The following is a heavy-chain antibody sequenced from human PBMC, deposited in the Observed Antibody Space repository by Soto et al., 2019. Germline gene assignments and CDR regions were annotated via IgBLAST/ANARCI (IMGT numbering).Heavy chain of an antibody. Sequence: SGTLSLTCAVDGGSFSGCAWSWIRQPPGKGQEWIGEINHSGSTNYNPSLKSRVTISVDTSKNQFSLELTSLNAADKAVYASARDKMTGLFHYWGQGNLVTVAS. V-gene: IGHV4-34*01. CDR3: ARDKMTGLFHY. D-gene: IGHD3-9*01. CDR1: GGSFSGCA. J-gene: IGHJ4*02. CDR2: INHSGST.